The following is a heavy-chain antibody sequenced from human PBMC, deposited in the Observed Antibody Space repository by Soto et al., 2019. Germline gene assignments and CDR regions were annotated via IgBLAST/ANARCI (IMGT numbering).Heavy chain of an antibody. V-gene: IGHV1-18*01. CDR1: GYTFTTYG. J-gene: IGHJ4*02. CDR2: INTHNGNT. CDR3: ARDPPPPDY. Sequence: ASVKVSCKASGYTFTTYGISWVRQAPGQGLEWMGWINTHNGNTNYAQNLQGRVIMTADTSTSTAYMELRSLRSDDTAVYYCARDPPPPDYWGQGTLVTGSS.